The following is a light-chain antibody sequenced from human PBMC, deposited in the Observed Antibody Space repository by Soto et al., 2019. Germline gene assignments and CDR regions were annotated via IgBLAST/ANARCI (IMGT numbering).Light chain of an antibody. CDR1: QSISSW. J-gene: IGKJ3*01. Sequence: DIQMTPSPSTLSASVGDRVPITCRASQSISSWLAWYQQKPGKAPKLLIYKASSLESGVPSRFSGSGSGTEFTLSISSLQPDDFATYYCQQYNSYWLPCGPGTKVDI. CDR3: QQYNSYWLP. CDR2: KAS. V-gene: IGKV1-5*03.